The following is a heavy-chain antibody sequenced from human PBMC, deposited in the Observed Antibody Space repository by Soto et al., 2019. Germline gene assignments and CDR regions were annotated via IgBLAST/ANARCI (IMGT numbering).Heavy chain of an antibody. D-gene: IGHD6-19*01. V-gene: IGHV1-58*01. J-gene: IGHJ4*02. Sequence: SVKVSCKASGFTFTSSAVQWVRQARGQRLEWIGWIVASSGNTNYAQKFQGRVTITTDVSTSTAYMELSSLRSEDTAVYYCARDGSSGWHQYFDYWGQGTLVTVSS. CDR1: GFTFTSSA. CDR3: ARDGSSGWHQYFDY. CDR2: IVASSGNT.